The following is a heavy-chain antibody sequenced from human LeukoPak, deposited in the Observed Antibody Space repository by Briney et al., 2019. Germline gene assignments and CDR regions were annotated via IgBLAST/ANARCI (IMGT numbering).Heavy chain of an antibody. J-gene: IGHJ5*02. CDR1: GGSISSSSYY. CDR3: ARRTSYSSGWDNWFDP. Sequence: SETLSLTCTVSGGSISSSSYYWGWIRQPPGKGLEWIGSIYYSGSTYYNPSLKSRVTISVDTSKNQFSLKLSSVTAADTAVYYCARRTSYSSGWDNWFDPWGQGTLVTVSS. D-gene: IGHD6-19*01. V-gene: IGHV4-39*01. CDR2: IYYSGST.